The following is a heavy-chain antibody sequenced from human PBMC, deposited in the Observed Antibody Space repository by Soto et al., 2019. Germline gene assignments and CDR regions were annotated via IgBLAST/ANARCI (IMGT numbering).Heavy chain of an antibody. CDR3: ARDEYRDTAMVENGMDV. Sequence: VGSLRLSCAASGFTFSSYSMNWVRQAPGKGLEWVSYISSSSSTIYYADSVKGRFTISRDNAKNSLYLQMNSLRDEDTAVYYCARDEYRDTAMVENGMDVWGQGTTVTVSS. D-gene: IGHD5-18*01. J-gene: IGHJ6*02. CDR1: GFTFSSYS. CDR2: ISSSSSTI. V-gene: IGHV3-48*02.